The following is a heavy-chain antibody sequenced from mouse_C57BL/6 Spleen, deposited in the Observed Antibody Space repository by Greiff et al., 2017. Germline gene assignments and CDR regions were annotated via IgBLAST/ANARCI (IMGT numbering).Heavy chain of an antibody. V-gene: IGHV1-59*01. J-gene: IGHJ2*01. CDR3: ATHYYGSPY. D-gene: IGHD1-1*01. Sequence: QVQLQQPGAELVRPGTSVKLSCKASGYTFTSYWMHWVKQRPGQGLEWIGVIDPSDSYTNYNQKFKGKATLTVDTSSSTAYMQLSSLTSEDSAVYYCATHYYGSPYWGQGTTLTVSS. CDR1: GYTFTSYW. CDR2: IDPSDSYT.